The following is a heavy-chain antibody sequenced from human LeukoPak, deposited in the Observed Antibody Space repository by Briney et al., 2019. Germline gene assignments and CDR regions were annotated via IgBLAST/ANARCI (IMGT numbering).Heavy chain of an antibody. V-gene: IGHV3-53*01. CDR2: IYSGGST. CDR1: GFTFSSFA. Sequence: GGSLRLSCAASGFTFSSFALSWVRQAPGKGLEWVSVIYSGGSTYYADSVKGRFTISRDNSKNTLYLQMNSLRAEDTAVYYCARGATMVRGVTLLDYGMDVWGQGTTVTVSS. D-gene: IGHD3-10*01. CDR3: ARGATMVRGVTLLDYGMDV. J-gene: IGHJ6*02.